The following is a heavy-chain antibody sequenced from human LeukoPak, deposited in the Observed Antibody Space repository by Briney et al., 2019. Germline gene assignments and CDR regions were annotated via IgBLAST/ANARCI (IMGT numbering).Heavy chain of an antibody. D-gene: IGHD6-13*01. CDR1: GFTFSSYA. J-gene: IGHJ4*02. V-gene: IGHV3-30-3*01. Sequence: GGSLRLSCAASGFTFSSYAMHRVRQAPGKGLEWVAVISYDGSNKYYADSVKGRFTISRDNSKNTLYLQMNSLRAEDTAVYYCARDQRSSSWFDYWGQGTLVTVSS. CDR2: ISYDGSNK. CDR3: ARDQRSSSWFDY.